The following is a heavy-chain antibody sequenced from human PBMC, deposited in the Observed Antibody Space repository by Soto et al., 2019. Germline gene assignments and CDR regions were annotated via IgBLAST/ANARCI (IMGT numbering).Heavy chain of an antibody. J-gene: IGHJ5*02. CDR2: IYYIGST. D-gene: IGHD3-10*01. CDR1: GDSVSSYY. CDR3: ARDKSNYITKCFDT. Sequence: ASETLSLTCTVSGDSVSSYYWSWIRQAPGKGLEWIGYIYYIGSTKYNPSLKSRVTISVDTSKNQFSLKLTSVTAADTAVYYCARDKSNYITKCFDTWGQGTLATVSS. V-gene: IGHV4-59*02.